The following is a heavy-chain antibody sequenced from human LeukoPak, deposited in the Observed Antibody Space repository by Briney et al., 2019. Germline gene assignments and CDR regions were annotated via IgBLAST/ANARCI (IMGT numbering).Heavy chain of an antibody. J-gene: IGHJ4*02. V-gene: IGHV3-20*04. CDR2: INWSGGST. CDR3: ASGCSSTSCYLMGVLGEYYFDY. D-gene: IGHD2-2*01. CDR1: GFTFDDYG. Sequence: PGGSLRLSCAASGFTFDDYGMSWVRQAPGKGLEWVSGINWSGGSTGYADSVKGRFTISRDNAKNSLYLQMNSLRAEDTALYYCASGCSSTSCYLMGVLGEYYFDYWGQGTLVTVSS.